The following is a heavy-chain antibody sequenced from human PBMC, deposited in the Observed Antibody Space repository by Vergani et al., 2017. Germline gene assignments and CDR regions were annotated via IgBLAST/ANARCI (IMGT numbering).Heavy chain of an antibody. V-gene: IGHV3-30-3*01. CDR2: ISYDGSNK. D-gene: IGHD2-2*01. Sequence: QLVQSGPEVKKPGTSVKVSCKASGLTFSSYAMHWVRQAPGKGLEWVAVISYDGSNKYYADSVKGRFTISRDNSKNTLYLQMNSLRAEDTAVYYCARATPAAIDYWGQGTLVTVSS. J-gene: IGHJ4*02. CDR1: GLTFSSYA. CDR3: ARATPAAIDY.